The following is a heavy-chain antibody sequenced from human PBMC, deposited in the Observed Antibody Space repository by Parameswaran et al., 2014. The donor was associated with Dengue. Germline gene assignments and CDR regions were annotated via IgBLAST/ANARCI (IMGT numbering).Heavy chain of an antibody. D-gene: IGHD3-3*01. V-gene: IGHV3-11*01. CDR3: ARGSFLRFLRPGRYFDY. CDR2: ISSSGSTI. J-gene: IGHJ4*02. Sequence: RWIRQPPGKGLEWVSYISSSGSTIYYADSVKGRFTISRDNAKNSLYLQMNSLRAEDTAVYYCARGSFLRFLRPGRYFDYWGQGTLVTVSS.